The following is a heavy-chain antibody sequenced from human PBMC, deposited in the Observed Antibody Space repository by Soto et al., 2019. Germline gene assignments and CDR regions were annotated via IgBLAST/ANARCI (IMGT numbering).Heavy chain of an antibody. Sequence: GGSLRLSCTASGFAFRDYGITWVRQAPGKGLEWISSISSSGNTIYYADSVKGRFTISRDKARNSLYLQMSSLRDEDTAVYYCARDRGPYYYDSSGYFYFDYWGQGALVTVSS. CDR1: GFAFRDYG. J-gene: IGHJ4*02. CDR2: ISSSGNTI. V-gene: IGHV3-48*02. CDR3: ARDRGPYYYDSSGYFYFDY. D-gene: IGHD3-22*01.